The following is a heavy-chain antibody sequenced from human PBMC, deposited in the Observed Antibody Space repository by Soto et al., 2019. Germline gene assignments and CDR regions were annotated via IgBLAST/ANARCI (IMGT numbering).Heavy chain of an antibody. Sequence: SETLSLTCAVSGGSINSGGYSWSWTRQPPGKGLEWIGYIYHSGSTYYNPSLKSRVTISVDRSKNQFSLKLSSVTAADTAVYYCARVPAPWGQGTLVTVSS. J-gene: IGHJ4*02. CDR3: ARVPAP. CDR1: GGSINSGGYS. CDR2: IYHSGST. V-gene: IGHV4-30-2*01.